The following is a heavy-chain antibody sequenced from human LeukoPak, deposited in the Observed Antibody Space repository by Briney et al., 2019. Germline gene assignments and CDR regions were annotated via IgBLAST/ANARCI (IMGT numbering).Heavy chain of an antibody. J-gene: IGHJ4*02. V-gene: IGHV4-34*01. D-gene: IGHD3-10*01. CDR3: ARGRMYYYGSGSYRFGY. Sequence: SETLSLTCAVYGGSFSGYYWSWIRQPPGKGLEWIGEINHSGSTNYNPSLKSRVTISVDTSKNQFSLKLSSATAADTAVYYCARGRMYYYGSGSYRFGYWGQGTLVTVSS. CDR1: GGSFSGYY. CDR2: INHSGST.